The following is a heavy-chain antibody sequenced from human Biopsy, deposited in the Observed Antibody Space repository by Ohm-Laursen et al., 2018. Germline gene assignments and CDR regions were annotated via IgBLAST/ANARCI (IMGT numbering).Heavy chain of an antibody. J-gene: IGHJ6*02. V-gene: IGHV3-30*18. Sequence: SLRLSCAASGFTFSSYGMHWVRQAPGKGLEWVSLISNDGDIKYSADSMEGRFTISSDNSRNTLFLQMNSLKAEDTAVYYCAKDWFPYADYARAHGVDVWGQGTTVTVSS. D-gene: IGHD3-16*01. CDR3: AKDWFPYADYARAHGVDV. CDR2: ISNDGDIK. CDR1: GFTFSSYG.